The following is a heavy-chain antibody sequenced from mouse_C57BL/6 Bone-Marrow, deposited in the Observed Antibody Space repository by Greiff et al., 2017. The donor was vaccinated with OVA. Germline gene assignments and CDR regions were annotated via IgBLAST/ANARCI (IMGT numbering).Heavy chain of an antibody. J-gene: IGHJ3*01. Sequence: EVQGVESGGGLVQPGGSLKLSCAASGFTFSDYYMYWVRQTPEKRLEWVAYLSNGGGSTYYPDTVKGRFTISRDNDKNTLYLQMSRLKSEDTAMYYCARYDYEAWFAYWGQGTLVTVSA. V-gene: IGHV5-12*01. CDR1: GFTFSDYY. CDR3: ARYDYEAWFAY. D-gene: IGHD2-4*01. CDR2: LSNGGGST.